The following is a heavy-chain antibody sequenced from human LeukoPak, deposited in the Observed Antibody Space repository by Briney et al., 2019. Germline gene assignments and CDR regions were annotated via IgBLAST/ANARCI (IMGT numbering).Heavy chain of an antibody. CDR1: GYTFTGYY. CDR2: INPSSGGT. CDR3: ARDEQWLVRGDWFDP. Sequence: ASVKVSCKASGYTFTGYYMHWVRQAPGQGLEWMGWINPSSGGTNYAQKFQGRVTMTRDTSISTAYMELSRLRSDDTAVYYCARDEQWLVRGDWFDPWGQGTLVTVSS. J-gene: IGHJ5*02. V-gene: IGHV1-2*02. D-gene: IGHD6-19*01.